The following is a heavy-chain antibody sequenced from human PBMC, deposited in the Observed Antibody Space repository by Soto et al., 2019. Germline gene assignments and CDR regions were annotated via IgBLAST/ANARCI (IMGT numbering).Heavy chain of an antibody. CDR3: ARGDVFSGGKGYYYGMDG. CDR1: GGTLSSYA. D-gene: IGHD2-15*01. V-gene: IGHV1-69*06. CDR2: IIPIFGTA. Sequence: QVSCEASGGTLSSYASSCVRQAPGQGLEWMGGIIPIFGTANYAQKFQGRVTITADKSTSTAYMELSSLRSEDTAVYYCARGDVFSGGKGYYYGMDGWGQGTTVTFSS. J-gene: IGHJ6*02.